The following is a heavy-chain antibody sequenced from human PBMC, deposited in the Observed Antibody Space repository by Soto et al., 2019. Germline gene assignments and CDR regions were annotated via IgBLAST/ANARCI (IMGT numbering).Heavy chain of an antibody. CDR2: ISYDGSNK. V-gene: IGHV3-30-3*01. Sequence: SLRLSCAASGFTFSSYAMHWVRQAPGKRLEWVAVISYDGSNKYYADSVKGRFTISRDNSKNTLYLQMNSLRAEDTAVYYCARDLGDVHDYGMDVWGQGTTVTVSS. D-gene: IGHD3-10*01. CDR1: GFTFSSYA. J-gene: IGHJ6*02. CDR3: ARDLGDVHDYGMDV.